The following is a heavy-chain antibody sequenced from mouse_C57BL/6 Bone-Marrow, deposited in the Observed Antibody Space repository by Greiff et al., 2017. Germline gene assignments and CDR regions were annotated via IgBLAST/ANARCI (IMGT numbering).Heavy chain of an antibody. CDR3: ARSGWFAY. V-gene: IGHV1-69*01. J-gene: IGHJ3*01. CDR1: GYTFTSYW. Sequence: VQLQQPGAELVMPGASVKLSCKASGYTFTSYWMHWVKQRPGQGLEWIGEIDPSDSYTNYNQKFKGKSTLTVDKSSSTAYMQLSSLRSVDSAVYYWARSGWFAYWGQETLVTGSA. CDR2: IDPSDSYT.